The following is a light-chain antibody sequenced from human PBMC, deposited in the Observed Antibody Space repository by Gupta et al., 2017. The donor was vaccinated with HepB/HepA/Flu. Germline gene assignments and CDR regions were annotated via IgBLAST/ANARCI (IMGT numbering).Light chain of an antibody. CDR3: SSFIYTPTLVV. CDR1: SSDVEDFDQ. CDR2: DVS. J-gene: IGLJ2*01. V-gene: IGLV2-14*03. Sequence: QSALTQPVPVSGSPGQSQSLSFTGTSSDVEDFDQVSCYQQHPAKVPKLLISDVSNRPSGVSSRFSGSKSGNTASLTISGLQAEDEADYYCSSFIYTPTLVVFGGGTKLTVL.